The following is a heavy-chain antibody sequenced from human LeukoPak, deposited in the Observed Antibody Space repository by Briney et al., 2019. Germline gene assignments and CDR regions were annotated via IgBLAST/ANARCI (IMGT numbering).Heavy chain of an antibody. Sequence: ASVTVSFKASGYTFTYYYMHWVRQAPGQGLEWMGIINPSGGSPTYAQKFQGRVTMTRDTSTRTVYMELSSLRSEDTAVYYCARRSGGDSRYFDNWGQGTLVTVSS. V-gene: IGHV1-46*01. CDR1: GYTFTYYY. CDR2: INPSGGSP. D-gene: IGHD2-21*01. J-gene: IGHJ4*02. CDR3: ARRSGGDSRYFDN.